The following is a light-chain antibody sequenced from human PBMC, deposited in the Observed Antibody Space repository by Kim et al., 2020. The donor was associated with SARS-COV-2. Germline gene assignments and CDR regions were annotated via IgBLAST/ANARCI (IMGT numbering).Light chain of an antibody. J-gene: IGLJ2*01. CDR1: SLRSYY. CDR2: GKN. CDR3: NSRDSSDNHVI. Sequence: SSELTQEPALSVALGQTVRITCQGDSLRSYYASWYQQKPGQAPVLVIYGKNKRPSGIPDRFSGSSSGNTDSLTITGAQAEDEADYYCNSRDSSDNHVIFGGGTQLTVL. V-gene: IGLV3-19*01.